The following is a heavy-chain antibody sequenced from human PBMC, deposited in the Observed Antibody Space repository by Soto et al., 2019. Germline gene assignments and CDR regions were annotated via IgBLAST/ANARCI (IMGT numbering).Heavy chain of an antibody. Sequence: EVQLVESGGGLVQPGRSLRLSCAASGFTFDDYAMHWVRQAPGKGLEWGSGISWNSGSIGYADSVKGRFTISRDNAKNSLYLQMNSLRAEDTALYYCAKEADILTGYYPYFDYWGQGTLVTVSS. J-gene: IGHJ4*02. CDR1: GFTFDDYA. CDR2: ISWNSGSI. CDR3: AKEADILTGYYPYFDY. D-gene: IGHD3-9*01. V-gene: IGHV3-9*01.